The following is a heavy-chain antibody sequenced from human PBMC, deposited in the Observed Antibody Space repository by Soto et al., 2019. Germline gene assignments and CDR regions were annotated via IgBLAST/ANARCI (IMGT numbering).Heavy chain of an antibody. CDR1: GGSIINGNYS. CDR2: IYHSGST. J-gene: IGHJ4*02. Sequence: QLQLQESGSGLLRPSQTLSLTCLVSGGSIINGNYSWTWIRQPPGKALEWIGYIYHSGSTYYNPSLRSRVTLSVDRSKNQISLNMKSMTAADTAVYYCATRFVDSATGYFDRWGQGTLVTVSS. V-gene: IGHV4-30-2*01. CDR3: ATRFVDSATGYFDR. D-gene: IGHD5-12*01.